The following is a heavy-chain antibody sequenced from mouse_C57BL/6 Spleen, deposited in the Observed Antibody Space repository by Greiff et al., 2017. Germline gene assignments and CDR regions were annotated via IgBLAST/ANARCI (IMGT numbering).Heavy chain of an antibody. CDR3: ARSPPPFNWDGDYVDY. J-gene: IGHJ2*01. V-gene: IGHV1-82*01. CDR2: IYPGDGDT. Sequence: QVQLQQSGPELVKPGASVKISCKASGYAFSSSWMNWVKQRPGKGLEWIGRIYPGDGDTNYNGKFKGKATLTADKSSSTAYMQLSSLTSEDSAVYFWARSPPPFNWDGDYVDYWGQGTTLTVSS. CDR1: GYAFSSSW. D-gene: IGHD4-1*01.